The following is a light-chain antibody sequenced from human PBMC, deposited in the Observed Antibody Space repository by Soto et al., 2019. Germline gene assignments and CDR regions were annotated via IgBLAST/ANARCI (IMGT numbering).Light chain of an antibody. CDR1: QSLNNY. CDR3: QQYHRSSIT. CDR2: DAS. J-gene: IGKJ5*01. Sequence: DIQITQSPSTLSASVVDRVTITCRASQSLNNYLAWYQQKPGKAPKLLIYDASTLERGVPSRFSGTGSGTEFTLTISSLQPDDFATYYCQQYHRSSITFGQGTRLEIK. V-gene: IGKV1-5*01.